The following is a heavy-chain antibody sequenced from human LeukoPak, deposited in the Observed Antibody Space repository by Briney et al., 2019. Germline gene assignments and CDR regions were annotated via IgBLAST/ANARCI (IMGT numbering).Heavy chain of an antibody. CDR2: IKQDGSEK. CDR3: ARSNSYRPFDY. CDR1: GFTFSNYW. J-gene: IGHJ4*02. Sequence: GGSLRLSCAASGFTFSNYWMNWLRQAPGKGLEWVANIKQDGSEKYYVDSVKGRFTISRDNAKNSLYLQMNSLRAEDTAMYYCARSNSYRPFDYWGQGTLVTVSS. D-gene: IGHD3-16*02. V-gene: IGHV3-7*03.